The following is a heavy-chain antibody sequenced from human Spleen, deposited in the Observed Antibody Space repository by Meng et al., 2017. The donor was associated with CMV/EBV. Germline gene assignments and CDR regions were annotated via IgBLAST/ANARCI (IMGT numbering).Heavy chain of an antibody. Sequence: SVKVSCKASGGSFSTYAISWVRQAPGQGLEWMGGIIPILGIVNYAQKIQGRVTISADKSTNTAYMELSSLRSEDTAVYYCARGLKDGYSWGYFDYWGQGILVTVSS. V-gene: IGHV1-69*10. CDR3: ARGLKDGYSWGYFDY. CDR2: IIPILGIV. D-gene: IGHD5-24*01. CDR1: GGSFSTYA. J-gene: IGHJ4*02.